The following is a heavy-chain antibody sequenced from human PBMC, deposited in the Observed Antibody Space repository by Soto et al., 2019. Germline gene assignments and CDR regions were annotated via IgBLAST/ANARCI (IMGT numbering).Heavy chain of an antibody. Sequence: PSETLSLTCTVSGGSISSYYWSWTRQPAGKGLEWIGRIYTSGSTNYNPSLKSRVTMSVDTSKNQFSLKLSSVTAADTAVYYCARTGEQNYYDSSGRPYYYYYYGMDVWGQGTTVTVSS. CDR2: IYTSGST. D-gene: IGHD3-22*01. CDR1: GGSISSYY. V-gene: IGHV4-4*07. J-gene: IGHJ6*02. CDR3: ARTGEQNYYDSSGRPYYYYYYGMDV.